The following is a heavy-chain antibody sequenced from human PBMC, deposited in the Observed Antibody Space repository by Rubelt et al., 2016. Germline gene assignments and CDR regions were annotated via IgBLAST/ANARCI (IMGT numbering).Heavy chain of an antibody. CDR2: IYYSGST. CDR1: GGSISSYY. J-gene: IGHJ6*02. V-gene: IGHV4-59*12. D-gene: IGHD6-19*01. CDR3: ARSQYSSGWRTYYYYYGMDV. Sequence: QVQLQESGPGLVKPSETLSLTCTVSGGSISSYYWSWIRQPPGKGLEWIGYIYYSGSTNYNPSLKGGVASLVASSKNQFSLKRSSVTAADTAVDYCARSQYSSGWRTYYYYYGMDVWGQGTTVTVSS.